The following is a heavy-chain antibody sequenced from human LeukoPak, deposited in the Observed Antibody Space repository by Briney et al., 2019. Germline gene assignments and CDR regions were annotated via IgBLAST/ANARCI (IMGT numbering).Heavy chain of an antibody. CDR2: IKTDGSIT. Sequence: GGSLRLSCAASGFSFSVYWMHWVRQAPGKGPVWVSRIKTDGSITDYADSVKGRFTISRDNAKNSLYLQMNSLRAEDTAVYYCARTKRGIAAAMYYFDYWGQGTLVTVSS. CDR1: GFSFSVYW. V-gene: IGHV3-74*01. J-gene: IGHJ4*02. D-gene: IGHD6-13*01. CDR3: ARTKRGIAAAMYYFDY.